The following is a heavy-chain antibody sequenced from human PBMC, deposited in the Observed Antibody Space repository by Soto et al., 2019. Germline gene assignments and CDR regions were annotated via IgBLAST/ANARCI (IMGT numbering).Heavy chain of an antibody. CDR3: AISGYSKPQRYYFDY. V-gene: IGHV3-48*01. D-gene: IGHD5-12*01. CDR2: ISSSSSTI. CDR1: GFTFSSYS. Sequence: PGGSLRLSCAASGFTFSSYSMNWVRQAPGKGLEWVSYISSSSSTIYYADSVKGRFTISRDNAKNSLYLQMNSLRAEDTAVYYCAISGYSKPQRYYFDYWGQGTLVTVSS. J-gene: IGHJ4*02.